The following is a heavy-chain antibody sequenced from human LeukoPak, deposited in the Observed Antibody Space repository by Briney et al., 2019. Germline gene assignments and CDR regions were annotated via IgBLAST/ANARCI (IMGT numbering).Heavy chain of an antibody. CDR2: ISGSGGST. CDR3: AKDLNGRDYCYYMDV. J-gene: IGHJ6*03. CDR1: GFTFSSYA. Sequence: GGSLRLSCAASGFTFSSYAMSWVRQAPGKGLEWVSAISGSGGSTYYADSVKGRFTISRDNSKNALYLQMNSLRAEDTAVYYCAKDLNGRDYCYYMDVWGKGTMVTVSS. V-gene: IGHV3-23*01. D-gene: IGHD1-1*01.